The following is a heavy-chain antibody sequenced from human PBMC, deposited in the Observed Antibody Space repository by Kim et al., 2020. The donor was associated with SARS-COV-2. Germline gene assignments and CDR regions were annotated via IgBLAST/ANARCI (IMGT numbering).Heavy chain of an antibody. CDR3: ARDSVDTAMATAFDS. D-gene: IGHD5-18*01. CDR2: ISYDGSNK. J-gene: IGHJ4*01. V-gene: IGHV3-30*04. CDR1: GFTFSSYA. Sequence: GGSLRLSCAASGFTFSSYAMHWVRQAPGKGLEWVAVISYDGSNKYYADSVKGRFTISRDNSKNTLYLQMNSLRAEDTAVYYCARDSVDTAMATAFDSWG.